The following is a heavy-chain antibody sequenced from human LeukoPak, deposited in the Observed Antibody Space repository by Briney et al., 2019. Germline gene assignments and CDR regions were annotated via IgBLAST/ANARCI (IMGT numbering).Heavy chain of an antibody. J-gene: IGHJ4*02. V-gene: IGHV3-33*01. CDR2: IWYDGSNK. D-gene: IGHD6-19*01. Sequence: GGSLRLSCAAYGFTFNSYGMLWVRQAPGKGLEWVAVIWYDGSNKYYADSVKGRFTISRDNSKNTLYLQMNSLRAEDTAVYYCARDRYSRGRSNDFCYWGQGTLVTVSS. CDR3: ARDRYSRGRSNDFCY. CDR1: GFTFNSYG.